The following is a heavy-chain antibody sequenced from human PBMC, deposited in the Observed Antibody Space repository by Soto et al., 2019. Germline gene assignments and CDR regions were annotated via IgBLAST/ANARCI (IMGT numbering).Heavy chain of an antibody. Sequence: GGSLRLSCAASGFTFSSYAMSWVRQAPGKGLEWVSGIGGGGSSTFYADSVKGRFTISRDNSKNTLYLQMNSLRAEDTAVYHCAKVSTGYYYYFDSWGRGTLVTVSS. CDR3: AKVSTGYYYYFDS. CDR1: GFTFSSYA. D-gene: IGHD3-9*01. CDR2: IGGGGSST. J-gene: IGHJ4*02. V-gene: IGHV3-23*01.